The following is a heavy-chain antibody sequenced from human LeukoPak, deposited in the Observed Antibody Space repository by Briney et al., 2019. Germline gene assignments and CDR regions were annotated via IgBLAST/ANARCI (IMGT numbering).Heavy chain of an antibody. CDR1: GGSFSGYY. J-gene: IGHJ5*02. D-gene: IGHD6-25*01. V-gene: IGHV4-34*01. Sequence: ASETLSLTCAVYGGSFSGYYWSWIRQPPGKGLEWIGEINHSGSTNYNPSLKSRVTISVDTPKNQFSLKLSSVTAADTAVYYCARWFSSGGNWFDPWGQGTLVTVSS. CDR2: INHSGST. CDR3: ARWFSSGGNWFDP.